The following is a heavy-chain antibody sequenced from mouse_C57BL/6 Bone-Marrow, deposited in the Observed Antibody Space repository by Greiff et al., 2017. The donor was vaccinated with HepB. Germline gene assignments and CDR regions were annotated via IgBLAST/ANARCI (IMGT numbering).Heavy chain of an antibody. Sequence: VQLQQSGPGLVKPSQSLSLTCSVTGYSITSGYYWNWIRQFPGNKLEWMGYISYDGSNNYNPSLNNRISITRDTSKNQFFLKLNSVTTEDTATYYCARDGYYFDYWGQGTTLTVSS. J-gene: IGHJ2*01. CDR2: ISYDGSN. D-gene: IGHD2-2*01. CDR1: GYSITSGYY. V-gene: IGHV3-6*01. CDR3: ARDGYYFDY.